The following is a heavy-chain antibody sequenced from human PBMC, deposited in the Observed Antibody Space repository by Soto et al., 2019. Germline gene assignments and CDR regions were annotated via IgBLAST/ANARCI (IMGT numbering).Heavy chain of an antibody. CDR3: ARGRGGRIDYSTSSHYYYYGMDV. J-gene: IGHJ6*02. V-gene: IGHV1-69*01. CDR1: GDTLYNYA. Sequence: QVQLEQSGAEMKRPGSSVKVSCKASGDTLYNYAFSWVRQAPGQGVEWMGGIIPLFETPDYAQKFQGRVTITADESTSTVFMELRSLRSEDTAVYYCARGRGGRIDYSTSSHYYYYGMDVWRQGTTVTVSS. D-gene: IGHD6-6*01. CDR2: IIPLFETP.